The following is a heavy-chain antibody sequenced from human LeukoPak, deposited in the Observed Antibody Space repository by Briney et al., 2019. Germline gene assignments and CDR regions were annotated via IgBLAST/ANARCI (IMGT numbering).Heavy chain of an antibody. CDR3: ARVGSTLSGVVRHYYYGMDV. CDR2: ISSSSSTI. D-gene: IGHD3-10*01. J-gene: IGHJ6*02. V-gene: IGHV3-48*02. Sequence: GGSLRLSCAASRFTFSSYSMNWVRQAPGKGLEGVSYISSSSSTIYYADSVKGRFTISRDNAKNSLYLQMNSLRDEDTAVYYCARVGSTLSGVVRHYYYGMDVWGQGTTVTVSS. CDR1: RFTFSSYS.